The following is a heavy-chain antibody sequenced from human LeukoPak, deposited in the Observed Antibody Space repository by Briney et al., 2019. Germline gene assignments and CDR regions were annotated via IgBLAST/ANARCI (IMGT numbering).Heavy chain of an antibody. CDR1: GFTVSSNY. Sequence: GGSLRLSCAASGFTVSSNYMSWVRQAPGKGLEWVSVIHSGGSTYYADSVKGRFTISRDNSKNTLYLQMNSLRAEDTAVYYCASKYYYDSSGYYGAFDIWGQGTMVTVSS. D-gene: IGHD3-22*01. J-gene: IGHJ3*02. V-gene: IGHV3-53*01. CDR3: ASKYYYDSSGYYGAFDI. CDR2: IHSGGST.